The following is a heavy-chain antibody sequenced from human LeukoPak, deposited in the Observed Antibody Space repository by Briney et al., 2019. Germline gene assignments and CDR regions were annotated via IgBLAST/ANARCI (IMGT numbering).Heavy chain of an antibody. Sequence: GGSLRLSCAASGFTFSDYILDWVRQAPGKGLEWVGRIRRGANSYTTEYAASVKGRFTITRDDSKNSLYLHMNSLKTEDTAVYHCSRDGGEGGNSAFDIWGQGTMVTVSS. J-gene: IGHJ3*02. CDR2: IRRGANSYTT. V-gene: IGHV3-72*01. D-gene: IGHD3-16*01. CDR3: SRDGGEGGNSAFDI. CDR1: GFTFSDYI.